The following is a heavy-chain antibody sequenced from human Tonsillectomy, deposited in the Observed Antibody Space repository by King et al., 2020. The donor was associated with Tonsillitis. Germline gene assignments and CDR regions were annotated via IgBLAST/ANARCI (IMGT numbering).Heavy chain of an antibody. D-gene: IGHD2-15*01. CDR1: GFTFSNYG. V-gene: IGHV3-33*01. J-gene: IGHJ4*02. Sequence: VQLVESGGGVVQPGRSLRLSCAASGFTFSNYGMHWVRQAPGKGLEWVAVIWYDGSNKYYADSVKGRFTISRDNSKNTLYLQMNSLRAEDTAVYYCARDKLSAASYIDYWGQGTLVTVSS. CDR3: ARDKLSAASYIDY. CDR2: IWYDGSNK.